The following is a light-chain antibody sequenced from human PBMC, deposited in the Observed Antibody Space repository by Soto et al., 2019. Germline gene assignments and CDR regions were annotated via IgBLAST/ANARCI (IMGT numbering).Light chain of an antibody. V-gene: IGKV1-39*01. J-gene: IGKJ1*01. Sequence: DIPMTQSPSSLAASVRDSVTITCRASQNISNYLNWYQQKPGRAPKILIYAASSLQSGVPSRFSGGGSGTDFTLTITSLQPEDFATYYCQQSYSSPWTFGQGTKVEIK. CDR1: QNISNY. CDR2: AAS. CDR3: QQSYSSPWT.